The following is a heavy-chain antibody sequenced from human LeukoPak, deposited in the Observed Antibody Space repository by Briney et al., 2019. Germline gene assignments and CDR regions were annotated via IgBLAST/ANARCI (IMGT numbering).Heavy chain of an antibody. V-gene: IGHV3-53*01. CDR1: GFTVSSNY. Sequence: GGCLRLSCAASGFTVSSNYMNWIRQAPGKGLEWVSVIYSGGTTYYADSVRGRFTISRDNSKNTLYLQMNSLRAEDTAVYYCARAGGSIKPFDYWGQGTLVTVSS. D-gene: IGHD2-2*01. CDR2: IYSGGTT. J-gene: IGHJ4*02. CDR3: ARAGGSIKPFDY.